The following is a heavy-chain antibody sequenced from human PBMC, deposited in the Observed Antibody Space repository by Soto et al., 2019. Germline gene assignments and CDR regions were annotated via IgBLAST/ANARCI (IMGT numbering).Heavy chain of an antibody. D-gene: IGHD2-15*01. CDR3: ARGQVVAAQH. V-gene: IGHV4-61*08. Sequence: SVTLSLTCPVSGGSISSGGYYWSWIRQHPGKGLEWIGYIYYSGSTNYNPSLKSRVTISVDTSKNQFSLKLSSVTAADTAVYYCARGQVVAAQHGGQETLVTFSS. CDR2: IYYSGST. J-gene: IGHJ4*02. CDR1: GGSISSGGYY.